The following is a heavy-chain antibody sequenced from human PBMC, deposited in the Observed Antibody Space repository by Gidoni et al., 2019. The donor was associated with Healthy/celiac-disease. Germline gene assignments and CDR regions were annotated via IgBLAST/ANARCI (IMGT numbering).Heavy chain of an antibody. CDR3: ARDEVDIVATKAYYYYGMDV. V-gene: IGHV3-21*01. D-gene: IGHD5-12*01. CDR2: ISSSSSYI. Sequence: LEWVSSISSSSSYIYYADSVKGRFTISSDNAKNSLYLQMNSLRAEDTAVYYCARDEVDIVATKAYYYYGMDVWGQGTTVTVSS. J-gene: IGHJ6*02.